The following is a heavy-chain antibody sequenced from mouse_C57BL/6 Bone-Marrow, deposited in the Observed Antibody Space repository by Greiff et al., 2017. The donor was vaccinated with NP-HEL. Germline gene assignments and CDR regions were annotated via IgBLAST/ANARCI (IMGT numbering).Heavy chain of an antibody. D-gene: IGHD1-1*01. CDR2: IDPENGDT. Sequence: VQLQQSGAELVRPGASVKLSCTASGFNIKDDYMHWVKQRPEQGLEWIGWIDPENGDTEYASQFPGKATITADTSSNTAYLQLSSLTAEDTAVYYCTTGFYYYGSSGDWGQGTLVTVSA. CDR1: GFNIKDDY. J-gene: IGHJ3*01. CDR3: TTGFYYYGSSGD. V-gene: IGHV14-4*01.